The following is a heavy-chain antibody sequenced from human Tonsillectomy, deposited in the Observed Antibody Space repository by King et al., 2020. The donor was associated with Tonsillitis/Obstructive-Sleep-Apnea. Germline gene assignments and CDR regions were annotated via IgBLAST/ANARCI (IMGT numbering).Heavy chain of an antibody. CDR2: IYPGDSDT. D-gene: IGHD6-6*01. CDR3: ARRGGSFGSSSDFDY. CDR1: GYSFTTYW. Sequence: QLVQSGAEVKKPGASLKISCKGSGYSFTTYWIGWVRQMPGKGLEWMGIIYPGDSDTRYSPSFRGQVTISADKSISTAYLQWSSLKASDTAMYYCARRGGSFGSSSDFDYWGQGTLVTVSS. J-gene: IGHJ4*02. V-gene: IGHV5-51*01.